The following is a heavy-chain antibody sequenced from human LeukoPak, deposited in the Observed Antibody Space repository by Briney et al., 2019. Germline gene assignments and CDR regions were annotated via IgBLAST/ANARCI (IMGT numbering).Heavy chain of an antibody. V-gene: IGHV1-2*04. CDR1: GYTFTGYY. CDR3: ARDRGVYCYGLAIGYAFDI. J-gene: IGHJ3*02. D-gene: IGHD5-18*01. CDR2: INPNSGGT. Sequence: ASVKVSCKASGYTFTGYYMHWVRQAPGQGLEWMGWINPNSGGTNYAQKFQGWVTMTRDTSISTAYMELSRLRSDDTAVYYCARDRGVYCYGLAIGYAFDIWGQGTMVTVSS.